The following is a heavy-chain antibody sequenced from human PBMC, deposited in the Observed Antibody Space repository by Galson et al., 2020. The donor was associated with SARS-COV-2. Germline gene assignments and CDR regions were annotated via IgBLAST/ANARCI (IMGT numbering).Heavy chain of an antibody. CDR3: ARHAGNYGSNTYFDS. CDR2: INYDGRT. Sequence: SETLSLTCTVSGDSINYNHNYWGWIRQPPGKGLEWIGSINYDGRTYHNPSLKSRVTISVDTSRNQFSLKLTSVTAADTGLFYCARHAGNYGSNTYFDSWGQGTLVSVSS. D-gene: IGHD4-17*01. J-gene: IGHJ4*02. CDR1: GDSINYNHNY. V-gene: IGHV4-39*01.